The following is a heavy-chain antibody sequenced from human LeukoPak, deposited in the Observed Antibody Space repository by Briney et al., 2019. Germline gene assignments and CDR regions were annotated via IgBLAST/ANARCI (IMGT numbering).Heavy chain of an antibody. CDR1: GFTFDDYG. V-gene: IGHV3-20*01. CDR3: AREGYDYGDFPFDY. D-gene: IGHD4-17*01. Sequence: PGGSLRLSCAASGFTFDDYGMSWVRQAPGKGLEWASGINWNGGSTGYADSVKGRFTISRDNAKNSLYLQMNSLRAEDTALYHCAREGYDYGDFPFDYWGQGTLVTVSS. J-gene: IGHJ4*02. CDR2: INWNGGST.